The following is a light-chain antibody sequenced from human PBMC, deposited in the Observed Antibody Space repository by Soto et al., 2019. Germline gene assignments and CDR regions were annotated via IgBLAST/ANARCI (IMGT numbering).Light chain of an antibody. V-gene: IGLV2-11*01. Sequence: QSALTQPRSVSGSPGQSVTISCTGTSSDVGTYNFVSWYQQHPGKAPKFMIYDVTKRPSGVPDRFSGSKSGNTASLTISGRPAEDEADYYCCSYVGSYTSYVFGTGTKLTV. CDR3: CSYVGSYTSYV. CDR1: SSDVGTYNF. J-gene: IGLJ1*01. CDR2: DVT.